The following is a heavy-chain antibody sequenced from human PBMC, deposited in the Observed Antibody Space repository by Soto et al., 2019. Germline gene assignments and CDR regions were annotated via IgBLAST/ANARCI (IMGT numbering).Heavy chain of an antibody. CDR1: GFTFSNYA. CDR3: ARAGGDGGTGYTLVGLRYGMDV. D-gene: IGHD2-15*01. Sequence: QVQLVESGGGVVQPGRSLRLSCAASGFTFSNYAMYWVRQAPGKGLEWVAVISYDGNNKYYADSVKGRFTISRDNSKNTLYMQMTSLRADDTAVYYCARAGGDGGTGYTLVGLRYGMDVWGQGTTVTVSS. J-gene: IGHJ6*02. CDR2: ISYDGNNK. V-gene: IGHV3-30-3*01.